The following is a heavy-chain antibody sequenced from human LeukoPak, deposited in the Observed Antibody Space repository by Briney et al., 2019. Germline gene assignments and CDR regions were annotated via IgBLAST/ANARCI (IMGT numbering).Heavy chain of an antibody. CDR3: ARDEFASSPGYFDY. J-gene: IGHJ4*02. D-gene: IGHD6-6*01. Sequence: GGSLRLSCAASGFTFNSYSMNWVRQAPGKGLEWVSRISSSGSYIYYSDSVKGRFTISRDNTKNSLYLQMNSLRVEDTAVYYCARDEFASSPGYFDYWGQGTLVTVSS. CDR1: GFTFNSYS. V-gene: IGHV3-21*01. CDR2: ISSSGSYI.